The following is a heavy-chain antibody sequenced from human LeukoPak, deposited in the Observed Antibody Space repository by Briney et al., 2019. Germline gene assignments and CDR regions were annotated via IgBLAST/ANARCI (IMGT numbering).Heavy chain of an antibody. CDR3: AKADGDYYDSSGSFDS. CDR1: GFTFSSCA. CDR2: ISGSGGST. Sequence: PGGSLRLSCAASGFTFSSCAMSWVRQAPGKGLEWVSTISGSGGSTYYADSVKGRFTISRDNSKNTLYLQMNSLRAEDTAVYYCAKADGDYYDSSGSFDSWGQGTLVTVSS. J-gene: IGHJ4*02. V-gene: IGHV3-23*01. D-gene: IGHD3-22*01.